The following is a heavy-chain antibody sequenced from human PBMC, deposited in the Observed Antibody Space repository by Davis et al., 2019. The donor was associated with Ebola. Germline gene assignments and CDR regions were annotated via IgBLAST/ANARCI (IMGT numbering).Heavy chain of an antibody. CDR3: ARDSVGALDV. J-gene: IGHJ3*01. V-gene: IGHV4-59*01. CDR1: GGSITGYS. CDR2: LTYTGYT. Sequence: MPSETLSLTCTVSGGSITGYSWNWIWQSPGKGLEWNGFLTYTGYTTYNSSLKSRVSMSVDPSGNHFSLDLKSVTAADTAVYYYARDSVGALDVWGHGTMVTVS.